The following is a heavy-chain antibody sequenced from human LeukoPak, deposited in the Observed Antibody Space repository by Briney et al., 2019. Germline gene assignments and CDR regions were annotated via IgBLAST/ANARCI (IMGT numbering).Heavy chain of an antibody. D-gene: IGHD1-1*01. Sequence: ASVKVSCKASGGTFSRYAISWVRQAPGHGGEWIGGIIPIFGTANKAQKFQGRVTSTTDESTSTAYMELRSLRPEDTAGHYCARGPELDRFDYWGQGTLVTVSS. V-gene: IGHV1-69*05. CDR2: IIPIFGTA. CDR1: GGTFSRYA. CDR3: ARGPELDRFDY. J-gene: IGHJ4*02.